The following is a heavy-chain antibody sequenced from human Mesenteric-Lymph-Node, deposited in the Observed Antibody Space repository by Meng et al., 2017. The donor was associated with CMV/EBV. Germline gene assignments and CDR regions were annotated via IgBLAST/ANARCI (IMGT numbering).Heavy chain of an antibody. J-gene: IGHJ4*02. Sequence: GSLRLSCAVYGGSFSGYYWSWIRQPPGKGLEWIVEINHSGSTNYNPSLKSRVTISVDTSKNQFSLKLSSVTAADTAVYYCARVRVGATPYFDYWGQGTLVTVSS. V-gene: IGHV4-34*01. CDR2: INHSGST. CDR3: ARVRVGATPYFDY. D-gene: IGHD1-26*01. CDR1: GGSFSGYY.